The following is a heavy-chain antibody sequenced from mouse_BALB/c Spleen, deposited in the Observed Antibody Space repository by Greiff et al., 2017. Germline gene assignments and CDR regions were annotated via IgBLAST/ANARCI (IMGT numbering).Heavy chain of an antibody. Sequence: QVQLKESGAELVRPGSSVKISCKASGYAFSSYWMNWVKQRPGQGLEWIGQIYPGDGDTNYNGKFKGKATLTADKSSSTAYMQLSSLTSEDSAVYFCARVGDAMDYWGQGTSVTVSS. J-gene: IGHJ4*01. CDR2: IYPGDGDT. CDR3: ARVGDAMDY. D-gene: IGHD3-1*01. V-gene: IGHV1-80*01. CDR1: GYAFSSYW.